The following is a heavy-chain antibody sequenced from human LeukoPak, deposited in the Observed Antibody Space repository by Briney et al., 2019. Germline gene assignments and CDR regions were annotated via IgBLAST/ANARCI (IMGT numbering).Heavy chain of an antibody. J-gene: IGHJ4*02. D-gene: IGHD5-18*01. V-gene: IGHV3-48*03. Sequence: GGSLRLSCAASGFTFSTYEMNWVRQAPGKGLEWVSYISISGSTIYYADSVKGRFTISRDNAKNSLYLQMNSLRAEDTAVYYCAPEAVYSYGGFDYWGQGTLVTVSS. CDR1: GFTFSTYE. CDR2: ISISGSTI. CDR3: APEAVYSYGGFDY.